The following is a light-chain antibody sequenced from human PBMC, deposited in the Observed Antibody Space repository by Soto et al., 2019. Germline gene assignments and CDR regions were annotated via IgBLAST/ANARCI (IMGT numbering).Light chain of an antibody. V-gene: IGKV1-5*01. CDR1: QSISSW. CDR3: QQYNSYPT. J-gene: IGKJ1*01. CDR2: GAS. Sequence: DLQMTQSPSTLSASVGDRVTITCRASQSISSWLAWYQEKPGKAPKLLIYGASSLESGVPSRFSGSGSGTEFTLTISSLQPDDFATYYCQQYNSYPTFGQGTKVEIK.